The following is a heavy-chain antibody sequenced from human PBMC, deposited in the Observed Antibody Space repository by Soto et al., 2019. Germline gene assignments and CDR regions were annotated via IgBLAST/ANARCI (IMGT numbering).Heavy chain of an antibody. V-gene: IGHV1-3*01. Sequence: QVHLVQSGAEVKKPGSSVKVSCKTSGYTFTNNVINWVRQAPGQRLEWMGWVNAGNNSTKCTREFQGRLTLTKDTPATTAYMELSSLTSEDTAIYFCAREVPYGYAGFDYWGQGTLVTVSS. CDR2: VNAGNNST. CDR1: GYTFTNNV. J-gene: IGHJ4*02. CDR3: AREVPYGYAGFDY. D-gene: IGHD5-18*01.